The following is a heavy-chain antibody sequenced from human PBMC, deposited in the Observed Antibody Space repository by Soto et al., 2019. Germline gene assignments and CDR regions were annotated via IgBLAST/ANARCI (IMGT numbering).Heavy chain of an antibody. CDR3: ATSYGSGYRAFDY. Sequence: QVQLVQSGAEVKRPGSSVKVSCKASGDTFAFHSINWVRQAPGLGLEWMGRINPILSMSNYAPRFHGRVTMTADKSTSTAYMVLSSLRSEDTAIYYCATSYGSGYRAFDYWGQGALVTVSS. D-gene: IGHD3-10*01. CDR1: GDTFAFHS. J-gene: IGHJ4*02. V-gene: IGHV1-69*02. CDR2: INPILSMS.